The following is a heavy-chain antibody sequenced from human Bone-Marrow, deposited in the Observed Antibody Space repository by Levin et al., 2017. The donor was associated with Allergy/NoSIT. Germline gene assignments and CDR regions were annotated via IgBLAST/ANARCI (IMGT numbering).Heavy chain of an antibody. Sequence: PGGSLRLSCAASGLIFSHPWMNWVRQSPGKGLEWLGRIKPMTVGGTTYYAAAVKGRFILSRDDSKNMLFLQLNSLKDEDTAVYYCSWENPEGSFQNWGQGTLVTVSS. CDR1: GLIFSHPW. V-gene: IGHV3-15*01. J-gene: IGHJ4*02. D-gene: IGHD1-26*01. CDR3: SWENPEGSFQN. CDR2: IKPMTVGGTT.